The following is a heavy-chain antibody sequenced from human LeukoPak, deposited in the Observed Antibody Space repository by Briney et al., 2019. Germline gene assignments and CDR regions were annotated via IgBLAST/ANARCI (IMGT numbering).Heavy chain of an antibody. D-gene: IGHD5-18*01. CDR1: GFMFSSNW. Sequence: PGGSLRLSCAASGFMFSSNWMSWVRLAPGKGLEWVANIKEDGTETYYVDSVKGRFTITRDNAKNSLYLQMNSLRVEDTAVYYCAKDVGIQLWLWDYWGQGTLVTVSS. J-gene: IGHJ4*02. CDR2: IKEDGTET. CDR3: AKDVGIQLWLWDY. V-gene: IGHV3-7*03.